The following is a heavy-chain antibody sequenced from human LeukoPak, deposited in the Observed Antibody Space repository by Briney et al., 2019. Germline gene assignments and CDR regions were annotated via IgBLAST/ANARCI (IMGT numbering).Heavy chain of an antibody. V-gene: IGHV3-11*06. CDR3: ARGGSRKWFDP. Sequence: KPGGSLRLSCAASGFNVSDYYMSWIRQAPGKGLEWVSYISSSSSYTNYADSVKGRFTISRDNAKNSLYLQMNSLRAEDTAVYYCARGGSRKWFDPWGQGTLVTVFS. CDR1: GFNVSDYY. CDR2: ISSSSSYT. D-gene: IGHD1-14*01. J-gene: IGHJ5*02.